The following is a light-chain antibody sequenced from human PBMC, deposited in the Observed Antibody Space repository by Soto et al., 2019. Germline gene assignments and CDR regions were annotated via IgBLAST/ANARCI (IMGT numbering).Light chain of an antibody. J-gene: IGKJ3*01. Sequence: DLQMTQSPSSLSASVGDRVTITCRASQTISNYLNWYQEKPGRAPKLLIYAASNLQSGVPSRFSGSGSGTDFTLTITNLQPEDFATYYCQKTYSTPFTFGPGTNVDVK. CDR2: AAS. CDR3: QKTYSTPFT. V-gene: IGKV1-39*01. CDR1: QTISNY.